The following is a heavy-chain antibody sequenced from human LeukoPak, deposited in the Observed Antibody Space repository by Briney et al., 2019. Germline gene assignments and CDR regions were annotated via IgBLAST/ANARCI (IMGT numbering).Heavy chain of an antibody. V-gene: IGHV4-30-2*01. D-gene: IGHD3-22*01. J-gene: IGHJ3*02. Sequence: SETLSLTCTVSGGSISSGGYYWSWIRQPPGKGLEWIGYIYHSGSTYYNPSLKSRVTISVDRSKNQFSLKLSSVTAADTAVYYCASRSGYYFDAFDIWGQGTMVTVSS. CDR1: GGSISSGGYY. CDR3: ASRSGYYFDAFDI. CDR2: IYHSGST.